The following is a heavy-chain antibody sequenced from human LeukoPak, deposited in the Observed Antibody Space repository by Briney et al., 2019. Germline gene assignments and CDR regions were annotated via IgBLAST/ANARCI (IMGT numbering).Heavy chain of an antibody. Sequence: EASVKVSCKASGYTFTGYYMHWVRQAPGQGLEWMGRINPNSGGTNYAQKFQGRVTMTGDTSISTAYMELSRLRSDDTAVYYCARDLLLTYYDFWSGYPYYYYGMDVWGQGTTVTVSS. V-gene: IGHV1-2*06. CDR2: INPNSGGT. J-gene: IGHJ6*02. CDR1: GYTFTGYY. CDR3: ARDLLLTYYDFWSGYPYYYYGMDV. D-gene: IGHD3-3*01.